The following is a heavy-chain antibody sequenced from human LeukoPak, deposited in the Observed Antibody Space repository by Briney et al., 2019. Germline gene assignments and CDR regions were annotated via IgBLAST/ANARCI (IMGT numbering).Heavy chain of an antibody. CDR3: TREGDSRIR. CDR1: GYTFTGYY. D-gene: IGHD6-13*01. V-gene: IGHV1-2*02. CDR2: INPNTGGT. J-gene: IGHJ4*02. Sequence: GASVKVSCKASGYTFTGYYIHWVRQAPGQGLEWMGWINPNTGGTLCAQNFRGRVAMTRDTSINTAYMELTWLRSDDTAVYYCTREGDSRIRWGQGTLVIVSS.